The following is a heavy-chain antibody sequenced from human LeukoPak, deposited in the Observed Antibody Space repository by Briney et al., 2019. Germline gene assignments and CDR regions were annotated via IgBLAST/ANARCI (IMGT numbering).Heavy chain of an antibody. Sequence: SETLSLTCSVSNASISSYYWSWIRQSPGKGLEWIGYISNSGSTDYNPSLKSRVTISVDTSKNQFSLKLSSVTAADTAVYYCARHWGSCRGGDCYTFDCWGRGTLVTVSS. J-gene: IGHJ4*02. CDR2: ISNSGST. D-gene: IGHD2-21*02. CDR1: NASISSYY. CDR3: ARHWGSCRGGDCYTFDC. V-gene: IGHV4-59*08.